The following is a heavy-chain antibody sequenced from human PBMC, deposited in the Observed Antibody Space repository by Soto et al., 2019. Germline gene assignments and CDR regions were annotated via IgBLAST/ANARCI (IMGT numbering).Heavy chain of an antibody. CDR3: ARDALRYFDWLLSFDY. CDR2: ISAYNGNT. V-gene: IGHV1-18*01. CDR1: GYTFTSYG. D-gene: IGHD3-9*01. J-gene: IGHJ4*02. Sequence: ASVKVSCKASGYTFTSYGISWVRQAPGQGLEWMGWISAYNGNTNYAQKLQGRVTMTTDTSTSTAYMELRSLRSDDTAVYYCARDALRYFDWLLSFDYWGQGTLVTVSS.